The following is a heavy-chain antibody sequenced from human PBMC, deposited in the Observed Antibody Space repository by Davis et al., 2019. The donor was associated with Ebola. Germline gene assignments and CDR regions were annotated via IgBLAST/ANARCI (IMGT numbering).Heavy chain of an antibody. V-gene: IGHV4-4*07. J-gene: IGHJ4*02. Sequence: SETLSLTCTVSGGSIGSYYWSWIRQPAGKGLEWIGRIYTSGGTNYNPSLKSRVTMSVDTSKNQFSLKLSSVTAADTAVYYCARMEETIFGVVFDYWGQGTLVTVSS. CDR3: ARMEETIFGVVFDY. CDR2: IYTSGGT. D-gene: IGHD3-3*01. CDR1: GGSIGSYY.